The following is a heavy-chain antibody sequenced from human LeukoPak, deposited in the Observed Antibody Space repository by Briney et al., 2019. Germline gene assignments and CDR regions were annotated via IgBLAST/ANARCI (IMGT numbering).Heavy chain of an antibody. V-gene: IGHV4-59*08. CDR2: IYYSGST. D-gene: IGHD5-24*01. Sequence: KPSETLSLTCTVSGGSTGSDYWSWIRQPPGKGLEWIGYIYYSGSTNYNPFLKSRVTISVDTSKNQFSLKLNSVTAADTAVYYCARRRDGYHWGAFDIWGQGTVVTVSS. CDR3: ARRRDGYHWGAFDI. CDR1: GGSTGSDY. J-gene: IGHJ3*02.